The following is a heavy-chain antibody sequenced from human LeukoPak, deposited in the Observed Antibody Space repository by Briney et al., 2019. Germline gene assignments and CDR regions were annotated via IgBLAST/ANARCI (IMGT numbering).Heavy chain of an antibody. CDR1: GYTFTGYY. CDR2: INPNSGGT. D-gene: IGHD6-19*01. Sequence: ASVKVSCKASGYTFTGYYMHWVRQAPGQGLEWMGWINPNSGGTNYAQKFQGRVTMTRDTSISTAYMEPSRLRSDDTAVYYCARDIAVAGHDAFDIWGQGTMVTVSS. V-gene: IGHV1-2*02. CDR3: ARDIAVAGHDAFDI. J-gene: IGHJ3*02.